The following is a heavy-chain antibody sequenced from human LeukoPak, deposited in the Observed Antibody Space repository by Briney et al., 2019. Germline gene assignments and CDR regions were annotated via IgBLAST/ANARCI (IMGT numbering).Heavy chain of an antibody. CDR2: IRSKANSYAT. CDR3: AREADAYYYDSSGYPGSLFDY. D-gene: IGHD3-22*01. V-gene: IGHV3-73*01. Sequence: GGSLRLSCAASGFTFSGSAMHWVRQASGKGLEWVGRIRSKANSYATAYAASVKGRFTISRDNSKNTLYLQMNSPRAEDTAVYYCAREADAYYYDSSGYPGSLFDYWGQGTLVTVSS. CDR1: GFTFSGSA. J-gene: IGHJ4*02.